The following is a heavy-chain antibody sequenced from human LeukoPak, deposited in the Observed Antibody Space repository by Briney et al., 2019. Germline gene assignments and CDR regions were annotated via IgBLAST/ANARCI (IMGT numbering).Heavy chain of an antibody. Sequence: GASVKVSCKVSGYTLTESSMHWVRQAPGKGLEWMGGFDPEDGETIYAQKFQGRVTMTEDTSTDTAYMELSSLRSEDTAVYYCATASSFGVDGYYFDYWGQGTLVTVSS. CDR2: FDPEDGET. D-gene: IGHD3-3*01. V-gene: IGHV1-24*01. J-gene: IGHJ4*02. CDR3: ATASSFGVDGYYFDY. CDR1: GYTLTESS.